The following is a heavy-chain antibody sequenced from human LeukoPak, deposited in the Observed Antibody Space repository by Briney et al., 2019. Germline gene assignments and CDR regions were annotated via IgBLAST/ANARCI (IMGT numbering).Heavy chain of an antibody. Sequence: SETLSLTCTVSGGSISSYYWSWIRQPPGKGLEWIGYIYYSGSTNYNPSLKSRVTISVDTSKNQFSLKLSSVTAADTAVYYWARGVTMVRGVIMGNWFDPWGQGTLVTVSS. CDR3: ARGVTMVRGVIMGNWFDP. D-gene: IGHD3-10*01. CDR1: GGSISSYY. CDR2: IYYSGST. V-gene: IGHV4-59*01. J-gene: IGHJ5*02.